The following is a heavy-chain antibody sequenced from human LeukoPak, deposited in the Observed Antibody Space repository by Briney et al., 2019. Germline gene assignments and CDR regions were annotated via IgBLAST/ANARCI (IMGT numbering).Heavy chain of an antibody. CDR3: ARAPHYYDSSGYFFDY. D-gene: IGHD3-22*01. V-gene: IGHV1-69*13. J-gene: IGHJ4*02. CDR2: IIPIFGTA. CDR1: GGTFSSYA. Sequence: SVKVSCKASGGTFSSYAISWVRQAPGQGLEWMGGIIPIFGTANYAQKFQGGVTITADESTSTAYMELSSLRSEDTAVYYCARAPHYYDSSGYFFDYWGQGTLVTVSS.